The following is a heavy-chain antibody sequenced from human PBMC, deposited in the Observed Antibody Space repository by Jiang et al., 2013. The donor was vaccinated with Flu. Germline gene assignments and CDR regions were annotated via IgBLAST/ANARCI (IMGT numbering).Heavy chain of an antibody. V-gene: IGHV1-46*02. J-gene: IGHJ4*02. Sequence: SGAEVKKPGASVKVSCKASGYTFNSYYMHWVRQAPGQGLEWMGIINPSGGSTSYAQKFQGRFTMTRDTSTSTVYMELSSLRSEDTAVYYCARDLGDTLIAVGFDYWGQGTLVTVSS. CDR1: GYTFNSYY. D-gene: IGHD3-9*01. CDR2: INPSGGST. CDR3: ARDLGDTLIAVGFDY.